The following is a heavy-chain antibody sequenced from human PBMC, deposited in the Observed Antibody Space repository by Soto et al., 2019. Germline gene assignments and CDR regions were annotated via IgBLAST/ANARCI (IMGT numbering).Heavy chain of an antibody. CDR3: ARVVLDYYDSSGSPPYYGMDV. CDR1: GGTFSSYA. V-gene: IGHV1-69*13. Sequence: SVKVSCKASGGTFSSYAISWVRQAPGQGLEWMGGIIPIFGTANYAQKFQGRVTITADESTSTAYMELSSLRSEDTAVYYCARVVLDYYDSSGSPPYYGMDVWGQGTTVTVSS. J-gene: IGHJ6*02. D-gene: IGHD3-22*01. CDR2: IIPIFGTA.